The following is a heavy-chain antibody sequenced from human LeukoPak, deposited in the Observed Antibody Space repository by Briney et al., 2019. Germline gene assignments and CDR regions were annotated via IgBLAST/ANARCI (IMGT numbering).Heavy chain of an antibody. Sequence: GGSLRLSCAASGFTFSTYWMSWVRQAPGKGLEWVSGISGSVGSAYYADSVKGRFTISRDNSKNTLYLQMNSLRAEDTAVYYCARSLPGPFPSHDYWGQGTLVTVSS. CDR3: ARSLPGPFPSHDY. D-gene: IGHD1-14*01. CDR1: GFTFSTYW. V-gene: IGHV3-23*01. CDR2: ISGSVGSA. J-gene: IGHJ4*02.